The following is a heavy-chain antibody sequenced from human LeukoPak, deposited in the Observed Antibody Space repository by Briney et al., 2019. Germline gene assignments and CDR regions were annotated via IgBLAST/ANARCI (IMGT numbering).Heavy chain of an antibody. D-gene: IGHD6-19*01. Sequence: GGSLRLSCAASGFTFSSYAMSWVRQAPGKGLEWVSTISNSDYSTYYADSVKGRFTISRANSENTLYLQMNNLRAEDTAVYYCAKVGSSGWLGFSPNWGQGTLVTVSS. CDR2: ISNSDYST. CDR3: AKVGSSGWLGFSPN. V-gene: IGHV3-23*01. J-gene: IGHJ4*02. CDR1: GFTFSSYA.